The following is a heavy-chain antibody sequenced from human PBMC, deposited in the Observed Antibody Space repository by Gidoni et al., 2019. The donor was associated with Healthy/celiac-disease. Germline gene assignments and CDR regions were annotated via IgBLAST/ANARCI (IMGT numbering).Heavy chain of an antibody. CDR1: GGTFSSYA. V-gene: IGHV1-69*01. J-gene: IGHJ4*02. CDR3: ASAAKGWQWLVPEFDY. Sequence: QVQLVQSGDEVKKPGSSVKVSCKASGGTFSSYAISWVRQAPGQGLEWMGGIIPIFGTANYAQKFQGRVTITAVESTSTSYMELSSLSSEDTAVYYCASAAKGWQWLVPEFDYWGQGTLVTVSS. D-gene: IGHD6-19*01. CDR2: IIPIFGTA.